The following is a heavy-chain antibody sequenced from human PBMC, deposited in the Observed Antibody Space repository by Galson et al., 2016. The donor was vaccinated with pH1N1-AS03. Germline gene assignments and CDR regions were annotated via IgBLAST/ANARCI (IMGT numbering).Heavy chain of an antibody. CDR1: GTSFSNYW. CDR2: TSPDDSQT. D-gene: IGHD3-22*01. V-gene: IGHV5-51*01. J-gene: IGHJ3*02. CDR3: GRHTFTYDTTDTNRPDAVDI. Sequence: QSGAEVKKPGESLEISCMGSGTSFSNYWIGWVRQMPGKGLEWMGATSPDDSQTKYSPSFEGQVTISVDKSITTAFLQWNSPKASDSAVDYLGRHTFTYDTTDTNRPDAVDIWGQGTMVTVFS.